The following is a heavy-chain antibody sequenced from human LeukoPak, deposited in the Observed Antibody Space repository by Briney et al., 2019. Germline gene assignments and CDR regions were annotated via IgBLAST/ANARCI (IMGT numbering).Heavy chain of an antibody. CDR2: IYYSGST. CDR3: ARLIAAAGSKWFDP. D-gene: IGHD6-13*01. Sequence: SETLSLTCTVSGGSISSSSYYWGWIRQPPGKGLEWIGSIYYSGSTYYNPSLKSRVTISVDTSKNQFSLKLSSVTAADTAVYYCARLIAAAGSKWFDPWGQGTLVTVSS. J-gene: IGHJ5*02. V-gene: IGHV4-39*01. CDR1: GGSISSSSYY.